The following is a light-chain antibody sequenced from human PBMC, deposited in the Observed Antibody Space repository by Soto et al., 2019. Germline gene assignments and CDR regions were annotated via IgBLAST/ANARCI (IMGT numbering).Light chain of an antibody. J-gene: IGLJ2*01. CDR1: SSDVGGYNY. V-gene: IGLV2-11*01. Sequence: QSALTQPRSVSGSPGQSVTISCTGTSSDVGGYNYVSWYQQHPGKAPKLMIYDVSKRPSGVPDRFSGSKSGNTASLTISGLQAEDEADYYCCSYAGSPYVVLGGGTKLTVL. CDR2: DVS. CDR3: CSYAGSPYVV.